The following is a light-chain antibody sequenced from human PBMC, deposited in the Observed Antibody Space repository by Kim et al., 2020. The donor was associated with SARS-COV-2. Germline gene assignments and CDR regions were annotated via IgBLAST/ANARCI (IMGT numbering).Light chain of an antibody. CDR1: NIGSKN. Sequence: VSVAPGKTARITCGGNNIGSKNVHWYQQKPGQAPVLVIYYESDRPSGIPERFSGSNSGNTATLTISRVEAGDEADYYCQVWDSAVVFGGGTQLTVL. J-gene: IGLJ2*01. V-gene: IGLV3-21*01. CDR2: YES. CDR3: QVWDSAVV.